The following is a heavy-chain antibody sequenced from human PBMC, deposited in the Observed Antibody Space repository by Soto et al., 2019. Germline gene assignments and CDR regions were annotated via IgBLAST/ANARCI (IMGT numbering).Heavy chain of an antibody. CDR3: AHSIDTTMALDY. J-gene: IGHJ4*02. CDR1: GFSLTTSGVG. CDR2: IYWDDDK. Sequence: QITLKESGPPLVKPTQTLTLTCTFSGFSLTTSGVGVGWIRQPPGKALEWLALIYWDDDKRYSPSLTSRLTITKDTSKNQVVLTMTNMDPVDTATYYCAHSIDTTMALDYWGQGTLVTVSS. D-gene: IGHD5-18*01. V-gene: IGHV2-5*02.